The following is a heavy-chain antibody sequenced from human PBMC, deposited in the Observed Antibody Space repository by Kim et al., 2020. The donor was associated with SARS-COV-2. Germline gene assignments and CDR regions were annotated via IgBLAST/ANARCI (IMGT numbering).Heavy chain of an antibody. J-gene: IGHJ4*02. D-gene: IGHD3-10*01. CDR2: ISSSGSTI. CDR1: GFTFSDYY. Sequence: GGSLRLSCAASGFTFSDYYMSWIRQAPGKGLEWVSYISSSGSTIYYADSVKGRFTISRDNAKNSLYLQMNSLRAEDTAVYYCARVLHPMVRGVPGCWGQGTLVTVSS. CDR3: ARVLHPMVRGVPGC. V-gene: IGHV3-11*04.